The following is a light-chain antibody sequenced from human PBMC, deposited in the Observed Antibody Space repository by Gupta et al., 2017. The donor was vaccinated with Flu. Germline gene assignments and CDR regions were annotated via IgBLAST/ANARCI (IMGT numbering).Light chain of an antibody. CDR3: QKYNRAPYI. V-gene: IGKV1-27*01. J-gene: IGKJ2*01. CDR1: EAIGIH. CDR2: AAS. Sequence: GDRVTISCRASEAIGIHLAWYQQKPGRVPKLLISAASTLESGVPSRFSGGGSGTDFTLTISSLQAEDFATYYCQKYNRAPYIFGQGTKLEIK.